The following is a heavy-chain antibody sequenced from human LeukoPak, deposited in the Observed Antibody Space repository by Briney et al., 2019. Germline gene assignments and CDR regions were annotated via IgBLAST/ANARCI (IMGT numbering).Heavy chain of an antibody. CDR1: GFTLSSYA. J-gene: IGHJ4*02. CDR2: ISGSGGST. D-gene: IGHD2-15*01. Sequence: GGSLRLSCAASGFTLSSYAMSWVRQAPGKGLEWVSAISGSGGSTYYADSVKGRFTISRDNSKNTLYLQMNSLRAEDTAVYYCAKVTRDCSGGSCYSSIDYWGQGTLVTVSS. V-gene: IGHV3-23*01. CDR3: AKVTRDCSGGSCYSSIDY.